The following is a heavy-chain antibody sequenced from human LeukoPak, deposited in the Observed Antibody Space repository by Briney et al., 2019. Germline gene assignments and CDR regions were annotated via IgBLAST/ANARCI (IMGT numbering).Heavy chain of an antibody. CDR3: ARLSSGWKLDY. CDR2: ISYVGSNK. CDR1: GFTFSSYA. V-gene: IGHV3-30-3*01. D-gene: IGHD6-19*01. J-gene: IGHJ4*02. Sequence: PGGSLRLSCAASGFTFSSYAMHWVRQAPGKGLEWVAVISYVGSNKYYADSVKGRFTISRDNSKNTLYLQMNSLRAEDTAVYYCARLSSGWKLDYWGQGTLVTVSS.